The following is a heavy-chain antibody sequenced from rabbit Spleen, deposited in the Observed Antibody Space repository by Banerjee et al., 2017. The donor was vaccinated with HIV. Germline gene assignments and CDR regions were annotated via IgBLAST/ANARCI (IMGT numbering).Heavy chain of an antibody. CDR2: IYTGSSGGT. D-gene: IGHD7-1*01. CDR1: GFSFNSGYD. J-gene: IGHJ4*01. Sequence: QSLEESGGGLVKPGASLTLTCKASGFSFNSGYDMCWVRQAPGKGLQWIACIYTGSSGGTYSATWAKGRFTISKTSSTTVTLQMTSLTDADTATNFCARVSGYSVYNYAFDLWGQDTLVTVS. CDR3: ARVSGYSVYNYAFDL. V-gene: IGHV1S40*01.